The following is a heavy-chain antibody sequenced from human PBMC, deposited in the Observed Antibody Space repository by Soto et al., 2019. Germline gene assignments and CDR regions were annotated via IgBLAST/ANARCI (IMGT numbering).Heavy chain of an antibody. J-gene: IGHJ3*02. CDR3: AKNIWGSPNEVFSDAFDI. V-gene: IGHV3-9*01. CDR1: GFTFDDYA. D-gene: IGHD3-16*01. CDR2: ISWNSGSI. Sequence: GGSLRLSCAASGFTFDDYAMHWVRQAPGKGLEWVSGISWNSGSIGYADSVKGRFTISRDNAKNSLYLQMNSLRAEDTALYYCAKNIWGSPNEVFSDAFDIWGQGTMVTVSS.